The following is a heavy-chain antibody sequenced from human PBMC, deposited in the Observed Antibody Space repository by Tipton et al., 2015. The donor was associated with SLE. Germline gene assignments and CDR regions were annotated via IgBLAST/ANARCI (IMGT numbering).Heavy chain of an antibody. CDR3: ARGGNYDFFRSPHAYFDY. CDR2: INHSGGT. D-gene: IGHD3-3*01. V-gene: IGHV4-34*01. Sequence: TLSLTCAVYGGSFSGYYWNWIRQPPGKGLEWIGEINHSGGTNYNPSLKSRVTISVDTSKNQFSLKLSSVTAADTAVYYCARGGNYDFFRSPHAYFDYWGQGTLVPVSS. J-gene: IGHJ4*02. CDR1: GGSFSGYY.